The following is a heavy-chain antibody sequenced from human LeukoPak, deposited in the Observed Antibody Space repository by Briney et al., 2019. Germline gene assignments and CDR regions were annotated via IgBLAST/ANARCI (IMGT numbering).Heavy chain of an antibody. Sequence: SETLSLTCTVSGGSISSYYWSWIRQPPGKGLEWIGYIYYSGSTNYNPSLKSRVTISVDTSKNQFSLKLSSVTAADTAVYYCARLPRDDISGYYPDYCGHGTLVTVSS. V-gene: IGHV4-59*01. CDR1: GGSISSYY. J-gene: IGHJ4*01. CDR3: ARLPRDDISGYYPDY. CDR2: IYYSGST. D-gene: IGHD3-22*01.